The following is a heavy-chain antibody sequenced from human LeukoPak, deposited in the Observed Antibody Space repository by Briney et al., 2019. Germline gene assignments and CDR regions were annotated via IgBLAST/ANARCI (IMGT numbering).Heavy chain of an antibody. CDR2: INEAGSVT. Sequence: GGSLRLSCAASGFTFSSSWMCWVRQAPGKGLEWLANINEAGSVTNYVHSVRGRFTISRDNAKNSLYLQMNSLGVEDTGVYYCATDSGYNAFDVWGQGTMVSVSS. D-gene: IGHD5-12*01. CDR1: GFTFSSSW. V-gene: IGHV3-7*01. CDR3: ATDSGYNAFDV. J-gene: IGHJ3*01.